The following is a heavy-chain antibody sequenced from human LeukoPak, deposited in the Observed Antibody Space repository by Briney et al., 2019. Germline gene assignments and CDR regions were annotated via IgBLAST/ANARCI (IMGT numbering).Heavy chain of an antibody. J-gene: IGHJ5*02. D-gene: IGHD3-22*01. CDR1: GGSISSSNW. CDR3: ARALETYYYDSSGAWFDP. V-gene: IGHV4-4*02. Sequence: SETLSLTCAVSGGSISSSNWWSWVRQPPGKGLEWIGEIYHSGSTNYNPSLKSRVTISVDKSKNQFSLKLSSVTAADTAVYYCARALETYYYDSSGAWFDPWGQGTLVTVSS. CDR2: IYHSGST.